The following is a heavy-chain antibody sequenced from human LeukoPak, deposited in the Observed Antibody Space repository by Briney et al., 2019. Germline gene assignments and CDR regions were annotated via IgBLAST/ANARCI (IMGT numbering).Heavy chain of an antibody. Sequence: PGGFLRLSCAASGFTFSSYSMSWVRQAPGKGLEWVSSISSSSSYIYYADSVKGRFTISRDNAKNSLYLQMNSLRAEDTAVYYCARGGGEIWNDNYWGQGTLVTVSS. V-gene: IGHV3-21*01. J-gene: IGHJ4*02. CDR2: ISSSSSYI. D-gene: IGHD1-1*01. CDR1: GFTFSSYS. CDR3: ARGGGEIWNDNY.